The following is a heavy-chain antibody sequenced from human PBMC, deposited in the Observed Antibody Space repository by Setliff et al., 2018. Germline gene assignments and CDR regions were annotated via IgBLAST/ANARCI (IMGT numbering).Heavy chain of an antibody. D-gene: IGHD2-2*01. V-gene: IGHV1-69*06. CDR3: ARYRVVPAALNWFDP. CDR1: GYTFTNYG. Sequence: SVKVSCKASGYTFTNYGISWVRQAPGQGLEWMGRILPIFGTANYAQKFQGRVTITADKSTSTAYMELSSLRSEDTAVYYCARYRVVPAALNWFDPWGQGTLVTVSS. J-gene: IGHJ5*02. CDR2: ILPIFGTA.